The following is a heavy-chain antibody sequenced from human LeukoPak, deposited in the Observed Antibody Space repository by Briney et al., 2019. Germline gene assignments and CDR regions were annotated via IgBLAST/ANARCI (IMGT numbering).Heavy chain of an antibody. CDR3: AKGGNGKYFDY. Sequence: GGSLRLSCAASGFTFSSYAMSWVRKAPGKGLEWVSGISNSGGSTYYADSVKGRFTISRDNSKNTLYLQMNSLRAEDTAVYYCAKGGNGKYFDYWGQGTLVTVSS. D-gene: IGHD4-23*01. V-gene: IGHV3-23*01. CDR2: ISNSGGST. J-gene: IGHJ4*02. CDR1: GFTFSSYA.